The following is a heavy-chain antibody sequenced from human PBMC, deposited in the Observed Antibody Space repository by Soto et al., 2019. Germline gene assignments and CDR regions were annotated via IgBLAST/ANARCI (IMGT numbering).Heavy chain of an antibody. CDR3: AREGGPYLSAPKHWFDP. CDR1: GGSISSYY. CDR2: IYYSGST. V-gene: IGHV4-59*01. Sequence: SETLSLTCTVSGGSISSYYWSWIRQPPGKGLEWIGYIYYSGSTNYNPSLKSRVTISVDTSKNQFSLKLSSVTAADTAVYYCAREGGPYLSAPKHWFDPWGQGTLVTVSS. D-gene: IGHD3-16*02. J-gene: IGHJ5*02.